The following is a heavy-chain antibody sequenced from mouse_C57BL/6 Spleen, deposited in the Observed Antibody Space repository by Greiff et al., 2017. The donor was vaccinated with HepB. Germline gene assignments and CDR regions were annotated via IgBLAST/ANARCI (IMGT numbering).Heavy chain of an antibody. CDR1: GYTFTSYW. CDR2: IDPSDSYT. J-gene: IGHJ3*01. D-gene: IGHD2-5*01. CDR3: ARSGSNSFAY. Sequence: QVQLQQPGAELVMPGASVKLSCKASGYTFTSYWIHWVKQRPGQGLEWIGEIDPSDSYTNYNQKFKGKSTLTVDKSSSTAYMQLSSLTSEDSAVYYCARSGSNSFAYWGQGTLVTVSA. V-gene: IGHV1-69*01.